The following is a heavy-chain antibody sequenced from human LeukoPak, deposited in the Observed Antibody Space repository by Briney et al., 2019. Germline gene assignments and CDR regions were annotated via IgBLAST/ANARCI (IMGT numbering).Heavy chain of an antibody. J-gene: IGHJ4*02. V-gene: IGHV3-23*01. CDR1: GFTFSSYA. CDR2: ISGISGRT. CDR3: AKSTSSWERVDY. D-gene: IGHD6-13*01. Sequence: GGSLRLSCAASGFTFSSYAMSWVRQDPGKGLEWVSRISGISGRTYYADSVKGRFSISRDNSNNTLYLQMNSLRAEDAAVYYCAKSTSSWERVDYWGQGTLVTVSS.